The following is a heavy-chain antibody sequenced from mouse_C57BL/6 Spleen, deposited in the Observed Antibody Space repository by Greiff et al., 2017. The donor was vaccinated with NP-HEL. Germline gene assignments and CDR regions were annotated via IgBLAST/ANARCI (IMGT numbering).Heavy chain of an antibody. D-gene: IGHD3-1*01. CDR2: IRNKANGYTT. Sequence: EVQVVESGGGLVQPGGSLSLSCAASGFTFTDYYMSWVRQPPGKALEWLGFIRNKANGYTTEYSASVKGRFTISRDNSQSILYLQMNALRAEDSATYYCARYRGYYCVYGGKGTTLTVPS. V-gene: IGHV7-3*01. CDR1: GFTFTDYY. J-gene: IGHJ2*01. CDR3: ARYRGYYCVY.